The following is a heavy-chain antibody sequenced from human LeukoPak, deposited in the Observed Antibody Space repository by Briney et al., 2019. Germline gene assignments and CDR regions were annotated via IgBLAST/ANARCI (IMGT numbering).Heavy chain of an antibody. D-gene: IGHD1-26*01. CDR3: AKDPEPIVGAPETTD. V-gene: IGHV3-9*01. CDR1: GFTFDDYA. Sequence: PGGSLRLSCAASGFTFDDYAMHWVRQAPGKGLEWVSGVSWNSGSIGYADSAKGRFTISRDNAKNSLYLQMNSLRAEDTALYYCAKDPEPIVGAPETTDWGQGTLVTVSS. CDR2: VSWNSGSI. J-gene: IGHJ4*02.